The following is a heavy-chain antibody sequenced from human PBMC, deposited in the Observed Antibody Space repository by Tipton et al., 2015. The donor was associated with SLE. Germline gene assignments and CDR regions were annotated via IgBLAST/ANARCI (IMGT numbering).Heavy chain of an antibody. CDR3: TRDGI. V-gene: IGHV3-49*04. Sequence: RSLRLSCIASGFTFGEYAMSWVRQAPGKGLEWVGFIRSKAYGGTTEYAASVKGRFTISRDDSKSIAYLQMNSLKTEDTAVYYCTRDGIWGQGTMVTVSS. J-gene: IGHJ3*02. CDR1: GFTFGEYA. CDR2: IRSKAYGGTT.